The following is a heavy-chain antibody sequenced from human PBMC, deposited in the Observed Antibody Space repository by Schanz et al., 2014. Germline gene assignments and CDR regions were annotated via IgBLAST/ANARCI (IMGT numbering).Heavy chain of an antibody. CDR1: GFTFNDYW. V-gene: IGHV3-74*02. Sequence: EVQLVESGGNLVQPGGSLRLSCAASGFTFNDYWMHWVRQAPGKGLVWVSRINSDGRSTNYADSVKGRFSISRDNARNTLHLQMNSLRAEDTAVYYCAVLGGFGELPLDYRGQGTLVTVSS. D-gene: IGHD3-10*01. CDR3: AVLGGFGELPLDY. J-gene: IGHJ4*02. CDR2: INSDGRST.